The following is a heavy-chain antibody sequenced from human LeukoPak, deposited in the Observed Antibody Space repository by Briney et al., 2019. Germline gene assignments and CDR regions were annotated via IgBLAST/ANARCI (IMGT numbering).Heavy chain of an antibody. J-gene: IGHJ4*02. V-gene: IGHV3-21*01. D-gene: IGHD3-3*01. Sequence: GGSLRLSCAASGFTFSSYSMNWVRQAPGKGLEWVSSISSSSSYIYYADSVKGRFTISRDNAKNSLYLQMNRLRAEDTAVYYCARAATIFGVVTNFDYWGQGTLVTVSS. CDR2: ISSSSSYI. CDR1: GFTFSSYS. CDR3: ARAATIFGVVTNFDY.